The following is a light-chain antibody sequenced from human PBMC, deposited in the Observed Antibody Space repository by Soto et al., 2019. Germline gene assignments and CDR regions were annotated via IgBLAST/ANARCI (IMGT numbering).Light chain of an antibody. Sequence: QAVRTQPGSVCGSTGQAITISCNGTSSDVGSYNLVSWYQQHPGKAPKLMIYEVSKRPSGVSNRFSGSKSGNTASLTISGLQAEDEADYYCCSYAGSSTLYVFGTGTKVTVL. CDR1: SSDVGSYNL. J-gene: IGLJ1*01. V-gene: IGLV2-23*02. CDR2: EVS. CDR3: CSYAGSSTLYV.